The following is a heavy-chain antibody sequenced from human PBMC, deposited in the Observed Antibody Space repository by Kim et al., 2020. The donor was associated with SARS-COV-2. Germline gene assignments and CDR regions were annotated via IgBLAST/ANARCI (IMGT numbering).Heavy chain of an antibody. V-gene: IGHV3-48*02. CDR2: ISSSSSTI. J-gene: IGHJ6*02. D-gene: IGHD4-17*01. CDR3: ARDHDYGDYAPRYYYYYGMDV. Sequence: GGSLRLSCAASGFTFSSYSMNWVRQAPGKGLEWVSYISSSSSTIYYADSVKGRFTISRDNAKNSLYLQMNSLRDEDTAVYYCARDHDYGDYAPRYYYYYGMDVWGQGTTVTVSS. CDR1: GFTFSSYS.